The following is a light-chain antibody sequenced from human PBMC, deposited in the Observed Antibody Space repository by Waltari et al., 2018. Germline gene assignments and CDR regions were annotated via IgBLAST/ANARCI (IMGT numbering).Light chain of an antibody. J-gene: IGKJ4*01. CDR3: QQYYSTPHT. CDR2: WAS. CDR1: SVLYSSNNKNY. V-gene: IGKV4-1*01. Sequence: SVLYSSNNKNYLAWYQQKPGQPPKLLIYWASTRESGVPDRFSGSGSGTDFTLTISSLQAEDVAVYYCQQYYSTPHTFGGGTKVEIK.